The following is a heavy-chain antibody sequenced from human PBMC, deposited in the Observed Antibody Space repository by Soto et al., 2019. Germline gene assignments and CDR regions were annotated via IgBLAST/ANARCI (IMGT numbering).Heavy chain of an antibody. CDR1: GFTFGSYG. Sequence: PGGSLRRSCAASGFTFGSYGMHWVRQAQGKGLEWVAVISYDGSNKYYADSVKGRFTISRDNSKNTLYLQMNSLRAEDTAVYYCAKDRETYSSGWYLDYWGQGTLVTVSS. D-gene: IGHD6-19*01. CDR2: ISYDGSNK. CDR3: AKDRETYSSGWYLDY. J-gene: IGHJ4*02. V-gene: IGHV3-30*18.